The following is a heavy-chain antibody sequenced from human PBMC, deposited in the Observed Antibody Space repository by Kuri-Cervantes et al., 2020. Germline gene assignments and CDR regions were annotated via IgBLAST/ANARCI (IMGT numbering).Heavy chain of an antibody. V-gene: IGHV3-23*01. CDR3: ARGSGSYCDY. D-gene: IGHD1-26*01. CDR2: ISGSGGST. Sequence: GESLKISCAASGFTFSSYAMSWVRQAPGKGLEWVSAISGSGGSTYYADSVKGRFTISRDNSKNTLYLQMNSLRAEDTAVYYCARGSGSYCDYWGQGTLVTVSS. J-gene: IGHJ4*02. CDR1: GFTFSSYA.